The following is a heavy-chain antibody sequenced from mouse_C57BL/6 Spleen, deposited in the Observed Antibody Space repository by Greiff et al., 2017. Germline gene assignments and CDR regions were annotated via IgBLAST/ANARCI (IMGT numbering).Heavy chain of an antibody. CDR1: GYTFTSYW. Sequence: VQLQQPGAELVKPGASVKVSCKASGYTFTSYWMHWVKQRPGQGLEWIGRIHPSDSDTNYNQKFKGKATLTVDKSSSTAYMQLSSLTSEDSAVYYCAINEFCYDYDGFAYWGQGTLVTVSA. D-gene: IGHD2-4*01. V-gene: IGHV1-74*01. CDR3: AINEFCYDYDGFAY. J-gene: IGHJ3*01. CDR2: IHPSDSDT.